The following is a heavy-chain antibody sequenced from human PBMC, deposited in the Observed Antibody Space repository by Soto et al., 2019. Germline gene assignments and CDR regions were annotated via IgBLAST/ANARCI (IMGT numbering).Heavy chain of an antibody. CDR3: ARVPYYYDSSGYRYYFDY. V-gene: IGHV4-31*03. Sequence: SETLSLTCTASGGPISSGGYYWSWIRQHPGKGLEWIGYIYYSGSTYYNPSLKSRVTISVDTSKNQFSLKLSSVTAADTAVYYCARVPYYYDSSGYRYYFDYWGQGTLVTVSS. CDR2: IYYSGST. J-gene: IGHJ4*02. D-gene: IGHD3-22*01. CDR1: GGPISSGGYY.